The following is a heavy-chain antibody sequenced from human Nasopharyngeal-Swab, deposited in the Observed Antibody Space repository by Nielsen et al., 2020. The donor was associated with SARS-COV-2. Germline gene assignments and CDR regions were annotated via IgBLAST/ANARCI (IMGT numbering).Heavy chain of an antibody. D-gene: IGHD6-13*01. CDR3: ARSPSSSWSTYYYGMDV. Sequence: SETLSLTCSVSGGSISSSSYYWGWIHQPPGKGLEWIGSIYYSGSTYYNPSLKSRVTISVHTSKNQFSLKLSSVTAADTAVYYCARSPSSSWSTYYYGMDVWGQGTTVTVSS. V-gene: IGHV4-39*01. J-gene: IGHJ6*02. CDR1: GGSISSSSYY. CDR2: IYYSGST.